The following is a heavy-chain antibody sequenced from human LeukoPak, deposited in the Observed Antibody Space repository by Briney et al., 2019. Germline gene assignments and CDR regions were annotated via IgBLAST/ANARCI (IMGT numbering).Heavy chain of an antibody. J-gene: IGHJ4*02. D-gene: IGHD3-22*01. CDR1: GGSISSYY. CDR3: ARSDYYDSSGYYDY. Sequence: SETLSLTCTVSGGSISSYYWSWIRQPPGKGLEWIGYIYYSGSTNYNPSLKSRVTISVDTSKNQFSLKLSSVAAADTAVYYCARSDYYDSSGYYDYWGQGTLVTVSS. CDR2: IYYSGST. V-gene: IGHV4-59*01.